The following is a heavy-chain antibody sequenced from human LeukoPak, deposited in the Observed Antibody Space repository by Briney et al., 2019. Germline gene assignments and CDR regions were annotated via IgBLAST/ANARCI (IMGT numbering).Heavy chain of an antibody. V-gene: IGHV1-69*05. Sequence: SVKVSCKASGGTSSSYAISWVRQAPGQGLEWMGGIIPIFGTANYAQKFQGRVTITTDESTSTAYMELSSLRSEDTAVYYCASSRDGYNYVPFDYWGQGTLVTVSS. D-gene: IGHD5-24*01. CDR2: IIPIFGTA. J-gene: IGHJ4*02. CDR1: GGTSSSYA. CDR3: ASSRDGYNYVPFDY.